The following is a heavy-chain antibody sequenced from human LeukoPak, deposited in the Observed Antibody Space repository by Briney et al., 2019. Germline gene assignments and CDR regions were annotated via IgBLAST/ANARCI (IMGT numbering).Heavy chain of an antibody. J-gene: IGHJ6*04. CDR1: GYTFTGYY. Sequence: ASVKVSCKASGYTFTGYYMHWVRQAPGQGLEWMGWINPNSGGTNYAQKFQGWVTMTRDTSISTAYMELSRLRSDDTAVYYCARGRGTYCSSTSCYCYYYYGMDVWGKGTTVTVSS. V-gene: IGHV1-2*04. CDR2: INPNSGGT. D-gene: IGHD2-2*01. CDR3: ARGRGTYCSSTSCYCYYYYGMDV.